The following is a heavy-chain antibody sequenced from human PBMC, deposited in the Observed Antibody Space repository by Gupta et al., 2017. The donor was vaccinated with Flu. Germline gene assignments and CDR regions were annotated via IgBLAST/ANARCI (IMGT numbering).Heavy chain of an antibody. CDR3: ARVPYSGYSTFDP. CDR2: INSDGSTT. J-gene: IGHJ5*02. D-gene: IGHD4-4*01. Sequence: EVQLVESGGGLVQPGGSLRLSCAASGFTFSSYWIHWVRQTPGKGLVWISRINSDGSTTNYADSVKDRFTISRDNAKNTLYLQMNSLRVEDTAVYYCARVPYSGYSTFDPWGQGTLVTVSS. CDR1: GFTFSSYW. V-gene: IGHV3-74*01.